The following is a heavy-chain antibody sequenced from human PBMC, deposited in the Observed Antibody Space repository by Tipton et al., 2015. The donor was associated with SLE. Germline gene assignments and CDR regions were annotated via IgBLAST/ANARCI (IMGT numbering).Heavy chain of an antibody. D-gene: IGHD3-3*01. V-gene: IGHV4-39*07. J-gene: IGHJ2*01. CDR3: ARGVWSGSFFDL. Sequence: TLSLTCTVSGGSISSSSYYWGWIRQPPGMGLEWIGIIYYSGSTYYNPSLKSRVTISVDTSKNQFSLKVSSVTAADTAVYYCARGVWSGSFFDLWGRGALVTVSS. CDR1: GGSISSSSYY. CDR2: IYYSGST.